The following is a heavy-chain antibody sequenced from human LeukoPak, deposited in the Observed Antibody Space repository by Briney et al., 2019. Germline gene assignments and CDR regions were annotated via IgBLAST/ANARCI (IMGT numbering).Heavy chain of an antibody. D-gene: IGHD3-3*01. CDR3: AILRSGSYYYYYMDV. V-gene: IGHV4-39*07. CDR2: IYHSGST. CDR1: GGSISSSSYY. Sequence: PSETLSLTCTVSGGSISSSSYYWGWIRQPPGKGLEWIGSIYHSGSTYYNPSLKSRVTISVDTSKNQFSLKLSSVTAADTAVYYCAILRSGSYYYYYMDVWGKGTTVTVSS. J-gene: IGHJ6*03.